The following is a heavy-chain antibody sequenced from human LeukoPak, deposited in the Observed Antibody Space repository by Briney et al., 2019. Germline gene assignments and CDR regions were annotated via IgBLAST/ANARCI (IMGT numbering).Heavy chain of an antibody. CDR2: INPNSGGT. J-gene: IGHJ3*02. CDR3: ARGIAAAGSPVDAFDI. V-gene: IGHV1-2*02. D-gene: IGHD6-13*01. Sequence: ASVKVSCKASGYTFTGYYMHWVRQAPGQGLEWMGWINPNSGGTNYAQKFQGRVTMTRDTSISTAYMELSRLRSDDTAVYYCARGIAAAGSPVDAFDIWGRGTMVTVSS. CDR1: GYTFTGYY.